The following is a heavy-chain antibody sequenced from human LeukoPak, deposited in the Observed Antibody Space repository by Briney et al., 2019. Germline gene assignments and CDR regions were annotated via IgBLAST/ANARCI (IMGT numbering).Heavy chain of an antibody. D-gene: IGHD1/OR15-1a*01. CDR3: ARDPGRTGFDY. CDR2: IKQDGSGL. CDR1: GFTFNNYW. V-gene: IGHV3-7*03. Sequence: GGSLRLSCAASGFTFNNYWMSWVRQAPGKGLEWVANIKQDGSGLYYVESVKGRFTISRDNAKNSLYLRMTSLRAEDTAVYYCARDPGRTGFDYWGQGNLVTVSS. J-gene: IGHJ4*02.